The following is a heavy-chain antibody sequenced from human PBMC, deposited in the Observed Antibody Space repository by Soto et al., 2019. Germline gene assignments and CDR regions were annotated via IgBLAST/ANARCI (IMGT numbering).Heavy chain of an antibody. CDR1: GFRFGDYG. CDR3: SRKVTLSGVVLPTHWFDS. J-gene: IGHJ5*01. V-gene: IGHV3-49*03. D-gene: IGHD3-3*01. Sequence: DVQLVESGGGLVQPGRSLRLSCETSGFRFGDYGMSWFRQAPGKGLEWGGFISTEPFGATTQYAASVKGRFTITRDDSKSIADLQMNSLKTEDTAVYYCSRKVTLSGVVLPTHWFDSWGQGTLVTVSS. CDR2: ISTEPFGATT.